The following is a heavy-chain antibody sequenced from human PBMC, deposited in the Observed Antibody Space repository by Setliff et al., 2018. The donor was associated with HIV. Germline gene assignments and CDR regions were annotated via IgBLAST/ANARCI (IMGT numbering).Heavy chain of an antibody. CDR1: GDSIDNSNW. Sequence: KPSETLSLTCVVSGDSIDNSNWWSWVRQPPGQGLEWMGEIYHSGNTNYNPSLKSRLTMSVDKSKNQFSLNLRSVTAADTAVYYCAREGSYNDFWSGGMTLDYWGQGALVTVSS. CDR2: IYHSGNT. J-gene: IGHJ4*02. D-gene: IGHD3-3*01. CDR3: AREGSYNDFWSGGMTLDY. V-gene: IGHV4-4*02.